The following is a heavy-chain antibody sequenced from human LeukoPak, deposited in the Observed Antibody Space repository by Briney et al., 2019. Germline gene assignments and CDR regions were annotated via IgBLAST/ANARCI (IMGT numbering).Heavy chain of an antibody. CDR3: ASEDYSNLLIDY. V-gene: IGHV4-38-2*01. J-gene: IGHJ4*02. D-gene: IGHD4-11*01. CDR1: GYSISSGYY. Sequence: KPSETLSLTCAVSGYSISSGYYWGWIRQPPGKGLEWIGSIYHSGSTYYNPSLKSRVTISVDTSKNQFSLKLSSVTAADTAVYYCASEDYSNLLIDYWGQGTLVTVSS. CDR2: IYHSGST.